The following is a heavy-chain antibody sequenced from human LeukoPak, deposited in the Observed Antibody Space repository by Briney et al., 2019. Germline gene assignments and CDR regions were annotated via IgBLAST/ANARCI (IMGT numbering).Heavy chain of an antibody. J-gene: IGHJ4*02. D-gene: IGHD3-10*01. CDR3: ARDWGG. CDR2: ISSSGTYV. V-gene: IGHV3-21*01. CDR1: GFTFSSYS. Sequence: GGSLRLSCAASGFTFSSYSMNWVRQAPGKGLEWVSSISSSGTYVYYADSVKGRFTISRDNAKNSLSLQMNSLRADDAAVYYCARDWGGWGQGTLVTVSS.